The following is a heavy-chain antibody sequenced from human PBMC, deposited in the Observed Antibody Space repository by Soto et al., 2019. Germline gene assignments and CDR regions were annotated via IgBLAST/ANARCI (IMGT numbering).Heavy chain of an antibody. V-gene: IGHV1-8*01. Sequence: SVKVSCKASGYTFTSYDIKWVRQATGQGLELMGWMNPNSGNTGYAQKFQGRVTMTRNTSISTAYMELSSLRSEDTAVYYCARDRQLRYFDWLSEGYGMDVWGQGTTVTVYS. CDR3: ARDRQLRYFDWLSEGYGMDV. CDR2: MNPNSGNT. CDR1: GYTFTSYD. D-gene: IGHD3-9*01. J-gene: IGHJ6*02.